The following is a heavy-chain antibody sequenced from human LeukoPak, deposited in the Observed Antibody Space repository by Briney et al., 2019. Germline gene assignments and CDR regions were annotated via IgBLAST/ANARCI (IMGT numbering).Heavy chain of an antibody. J-gene: IGHJ4*02. CDR1: GYTFTGYY. Sequence: ASVKVSCKASGYTFTGYYMHWVRQAPGQGLEWMGWINPNSGGTNYAQKFQGRVTMTRDTSISTAYMELSRLRSDDTAVYYCARAQYCSSTSCSRGPDYFDYWGQGTLVTVSS. CDR3: ARAQYCSSTSCSRGPDYFDY. V-gene: IGHV1-2*02. D-gene: IGHD2-2*01. CDR2: INPNSGGT.